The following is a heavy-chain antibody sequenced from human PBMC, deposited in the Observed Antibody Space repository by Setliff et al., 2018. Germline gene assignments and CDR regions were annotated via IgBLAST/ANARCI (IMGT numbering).Heavy chain of an antibody. CDR1: GYTFTGYY. J-gene: IGHJ4*02. CDR3: ARNIVPLN. Sequence: ASVKVSCKASGYTFTGYYMHWVRQAPGQGLEWMGWISGHNGDTKLAQNFQGRVTVTTDTFTNTGYMELRSLRSDDTAIYYCARNIVPLNWGQGTLVTVSS. V-gene: IGHV1-18*04. D-gene: IGHD5-12*01. CDR2: ISGHNGDT.